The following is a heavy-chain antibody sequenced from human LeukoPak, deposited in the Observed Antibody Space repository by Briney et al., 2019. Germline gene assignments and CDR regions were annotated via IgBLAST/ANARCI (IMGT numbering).Heavy chain of an antibody. CDR3: ANPIRGWLRVY. CDR2: ISYDGSNK. Sequence: GGSLRLSCAASGFTFSSYAMHWVRQAPGKGLEWVAVISYDGSNKYYADSVKGRFTISRDNSKNTLYLQMNSLRAEDTAVYYCANPIRGWLRVYWGQGTLVTVSS. J-gene: IGHJ4*02. V-gene: IGHV3-30-3*01. CDR1: GFTFSSYA. D-gene: IGHD3-10*01.